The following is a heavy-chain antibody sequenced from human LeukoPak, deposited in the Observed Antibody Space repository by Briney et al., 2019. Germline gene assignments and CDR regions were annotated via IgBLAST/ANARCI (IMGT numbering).Heavy chain of an antibody. D-gene: IGHD4-23*01. Sequence: GASVKVSCKASEYTFTGYYMHWVRQAPGQGLEWMGWINPNSGGTNYAQKFQGRVTMTRDTSISTAYMELSRLRSDDTAVYYCAKDGPDYGGNSWIAFDYCGQGTLVTVSS. J-gene: IGHJ4*02. V-gene: IGHV1-2*02. CDR3: AKDGPDYGGNSWIAFDY. CDR1: EYTFTGYY. CDR2: INPNSGGT.